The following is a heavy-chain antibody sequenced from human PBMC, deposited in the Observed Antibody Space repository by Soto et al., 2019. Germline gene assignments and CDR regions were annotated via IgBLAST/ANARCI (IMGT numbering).Heavy chain of an antibody. CDR2: ITSGSDTI. CDR3: ARDGAVGELLDSPGC. Sequence: EVQLVESGGGLVQHGGSLRLSCAASGFTFSNYNMNWVRQAPGKGLEWISYITSGSDTIYYADSVKGRFTISRDNAKNSLYLQRRSLRAEDTAVYFCARDGAVGELLDSPGCWGQGTLVTVSS. CDR1: GFTFSNYN. V-gene: IGHV3-48*01. J-gene: IGHJ4*02. D-gene: IGHD3-10*01.